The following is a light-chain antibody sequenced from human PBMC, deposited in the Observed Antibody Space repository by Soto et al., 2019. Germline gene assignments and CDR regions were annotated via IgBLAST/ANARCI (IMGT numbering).Light chain of an antibody. J-gene: IGKJ2*01. CDR2: GAS. CDR3: QLDGSSPPGT. Sequence: EILLTHSPGTLSWSPGERATLSCRASQSVSSSYLAWYQQQPGQAPRLLIYGASSRATDIPDRFSGSGSGTDFTLAIRRLEPEDFAVYYCQLDGSSPPGTFGQGTKLEI. V-gene: IGKV3-20*01. CDR1: QSVSSSY.